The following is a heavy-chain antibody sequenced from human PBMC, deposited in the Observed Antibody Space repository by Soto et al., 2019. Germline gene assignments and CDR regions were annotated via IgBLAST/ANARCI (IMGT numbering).Heavy chain of an antibody. CDR3: ARDLKPSQTPRAFDI. J-gene: IGHJ3*02. CDR2: INYSGSS. CDR1: GGSISFSSYS. V-gene: IGHV4-39*02. Sequence: SETLSLTCTVSGGSISFSSYSWTWIRQPPGKGLAWIGTINYSGSSNYNPSLKSRVTISVDTSKNQLSLKLSSVTAADTAVYYCARDLKPSQTPRAFDIWGQGTMVTVSS.